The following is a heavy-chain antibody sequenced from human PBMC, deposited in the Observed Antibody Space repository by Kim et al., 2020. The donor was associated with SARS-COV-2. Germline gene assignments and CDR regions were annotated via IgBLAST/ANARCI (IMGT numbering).Heavy chain of an antibody. CDR3: AKDDYGSGSYYLFDY. J-gene: IGHJ4*02. V-gene: IGHV3-23*01. Sequence: SGKGRFTTSRDNAKNTLYLQMTSLRAEDTAVYYCAKDDYGSGSYYLFDYWGQGTLVTVSS. D-gene: IGHD3-10*01.